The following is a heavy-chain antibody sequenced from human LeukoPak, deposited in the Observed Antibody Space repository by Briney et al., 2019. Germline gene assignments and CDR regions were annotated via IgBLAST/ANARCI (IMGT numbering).Heavy chain of an antibody. Sequence: GGSLRLSCAASGFTFSSYAMSWVRQAPGKGLEWVSAISGSGGSTYYADSVKGRFTISRDNSKNALYLQMNSLRAEDTAVYYCAKDLSGSYSNDAFDIWGQGTMVTVSS. CDR3: AKDLSGSYSNDAFDI. D-gene: IGHD1-26*01. V-gene: IGHV3-23*01. CDR2: ISGSGGST. J-gene: IGHJ3*02. CDR1: GFTFSSYA.